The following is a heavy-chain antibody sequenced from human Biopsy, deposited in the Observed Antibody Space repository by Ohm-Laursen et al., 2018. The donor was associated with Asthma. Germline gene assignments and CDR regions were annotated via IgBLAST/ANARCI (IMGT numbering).Heavy chain of an antibody. V-gene: IGHV3-30*18. CDR1: GFTFSNYG. Sequence: SLRLSCAASGFTFSNYGMHWVRQAPGKGLDWVAVISFDGSNKNYTGSVKGRFTISRGNSRNTLHLQMNSLRAEDTAVYYCAKDVFPGWELRRGPDSWGQGTLVTVSS. J-gene: IGHJ4*02. CDR3: AKDVFPGWELRRGPDS. D-gene: IGHD1-26*01. CDR2: ISFDGSNK.